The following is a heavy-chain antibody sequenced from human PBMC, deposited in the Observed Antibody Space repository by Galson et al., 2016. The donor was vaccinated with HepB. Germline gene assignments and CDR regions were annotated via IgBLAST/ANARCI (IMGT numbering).Heavy chain of an antibody. CDR1: GFVFGSYS. V-gene: IGHV3-23*01. D-gene: IGHD1/OR15-1a*01. Sequence: SLRLSCAASGFVFGSYSMSWVRQAPGKGLEWVSSVSRSGDDTYYADSVRGRFSISRDNSKNTLYLQMNALRVEDTARYYCARHPQNNLWGQGTLVTVSS. CDR3: ARHPQNNL. CDR2: VSRSGDDT. J-gene: IGHJ4*02.